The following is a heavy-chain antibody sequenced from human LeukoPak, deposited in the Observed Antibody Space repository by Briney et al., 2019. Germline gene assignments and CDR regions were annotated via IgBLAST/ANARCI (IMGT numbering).Heavy chain of an antibody. J-gene: IGHJ4*02. V-gene: IGHV3-33*01. D-gene: IGHD5-18*01. CDR1: GFIFTNYH. Sequence: GGSLRLSCAASGFIFTNYHIHWVRQAPGKGLEWVACIWHHGNDAYYVDSVKGRFTISRDNSKNTLYLQMNSLRAEDTAVYYCAREDTSLVIAYWGQGTLVTVSS. CDR2: IWHHGNDA. CDR3: AREDTSLVIAY.